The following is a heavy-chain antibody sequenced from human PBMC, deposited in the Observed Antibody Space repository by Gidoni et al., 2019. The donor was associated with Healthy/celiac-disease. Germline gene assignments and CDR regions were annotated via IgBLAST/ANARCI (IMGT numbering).Heavy chain of an antibody. V-gene: IGHV1-18*01. D-gene: IGHD6-6*01. J-gene: IGHJ5*02. Sequence: QVQLVQSGAEVKKPGAAVKVSCKASGYTFTSYGISWVRQAPGQGLEWMGWISAYNGNTHYAQKLQGRVTMTTDTSTSTAYMELRSLRSDDTAVYYCARDPRKGMAARINWFDPWGQGTLVTVSS. CDR2: ISAYNGNT. CDR3: ARDPRKGMAARINWFDP. CDR1: GYTFTSYG.